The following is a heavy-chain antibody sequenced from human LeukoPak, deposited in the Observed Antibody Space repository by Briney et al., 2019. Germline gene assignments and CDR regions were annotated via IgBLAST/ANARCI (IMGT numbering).Heavy chain of an antibody. J-gene: IGHJ4*02. CDR2: ISSSSSTI. D-gene: IGHD6-13*01. Sequence: GRSLRLSCAASGFTFSSYSMNWVRQAPGKGLEWVSYISSSSSTIYYADSVKGRFTISRDNAKNSLYLQMNSLRAEDTAVYYCARDSSSWYGVFDYWGQGTLVTVSP. CDR3: ARDSSSWYGVFDY. V-gene: IGHV3-48*01. CDR1: GFTFSSYS.